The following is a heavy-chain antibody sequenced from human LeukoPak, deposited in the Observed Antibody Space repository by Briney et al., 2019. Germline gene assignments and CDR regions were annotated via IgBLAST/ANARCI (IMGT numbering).Heavy chain of an antibody. Sequence: PGRSLRLSCAVSGFTFSSYAMHWVRQAPGKGLEWVAVIWYDGSNKYYADSVKGRFTISRDNSKNTLYLQMNSLRAEDTAVYYCARRGIQLWPHDDYWGQGTLVTVSS. V-gene: IGHV3-33*01. CDR3: ARRGIQLWPHDDY. CDR2: IWYDGSNK. J-gene: IGHJ4*02. D-gene: IGHD5-18*01. CDR1: GFTFSSYA.